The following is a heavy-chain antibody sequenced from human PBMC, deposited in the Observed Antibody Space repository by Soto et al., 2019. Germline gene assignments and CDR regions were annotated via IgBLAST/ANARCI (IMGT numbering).Heavy chain of an antibody. CDR1: GFTFSSYW. J-gene: IGHJ5*02. D-gene: IGHD2-15*01. CDR3: ARGDPYCGGGTCHPHWFDP. Sequence: EVQLVESGGGLVQPGGSLRLSCAASGFTFSSYWLSWVRQAPGKGLEWVANIKQDGGEKYYADSVKGRFTISRDNAKNSLYRQINSLRAEDTAMYYCARGDPYCGGGTCHPHWFDPWGQGTLVTVSS. CDR2: IKQDGGEK. V-gene: IGHV3-7*01.